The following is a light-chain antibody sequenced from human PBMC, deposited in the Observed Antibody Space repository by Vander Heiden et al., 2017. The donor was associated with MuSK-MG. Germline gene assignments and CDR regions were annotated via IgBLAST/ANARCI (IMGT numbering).Light chain of an antibody. CDR3: SSFTSRNTRL. CDR2: DVT. V-gene: IGLV2-14*03. CDR1: NNDVGRFNY. Sequence: QSALTQPASVTGPPGQSIAISCTGTNNDVGRFNYVAWYQQQPGKAPILIIYDVTDRPSGISYRFSGSKSGNTASLTISGLQGEDEADYYCSSFTSRNTRLFGSGTKVTVL. J-gene: IGLJ1*01.